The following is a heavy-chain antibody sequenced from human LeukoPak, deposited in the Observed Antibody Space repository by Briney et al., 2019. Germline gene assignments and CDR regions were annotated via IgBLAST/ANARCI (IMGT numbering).Heavy chain of an antibody. V-gene: IGHV3-48*03. CDR2: ISYGGSPI. CDR3: ARGQNHVVRGAYMGV. D-gene: IGHD3-10*01. J-gene: IGHJ6*03. CDR1: GFSFSSYE. Sequence: GGSLRLSCAASGFSFSSYEMNWVRQAPGKGLEWVSYISYGGSPIYYADSVKGRFTISRDDAKNSVYLQMSSLRAEDTAVYYCARGQNHVVRGAYMGVWGKGTTVTFSS.